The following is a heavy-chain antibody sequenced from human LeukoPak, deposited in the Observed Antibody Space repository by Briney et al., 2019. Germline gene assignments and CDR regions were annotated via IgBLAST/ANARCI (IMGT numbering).Heavy chain of an antibody. CDR2: MSPNSGNT. CDR3: ARTPTRNYDFWCGDAFDI. J-gene: IGHJ3*02. D-gene: IGHD3-3*01. Sequence: ASVTVSCKASGYTFTSYDINWVRQATGQGLEWMGWMSPNSGNTGYAQKFQGRVTMTRNTSISTAYMELSSLRSEDTAVYYCARTPTRNYDFWCGDAFDIWGQGTMVTVSS. V-gene: IGHV1-8*01. CDR1: GYTFTSYD.